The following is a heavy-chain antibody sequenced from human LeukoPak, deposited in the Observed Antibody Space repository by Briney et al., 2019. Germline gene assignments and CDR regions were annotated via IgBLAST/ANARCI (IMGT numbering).Heavy chain of an antibody. CDR1: GGSFSGYY. D-gene: IGHD6-13*01. CDR3: ARTRGAAAGTDSFDY. CDR2: INHSGST. J-gene: IGHJ4*02. Sequence: SETLSLTCAVYGGSFSGYYWSWIRQPPGKGLEWIGEINHSGSTNYNPSLQSRVTILVDTSKNQFSLKLSSVTAADTAVYYCARTRGAAAGTDSFDYWGQGTLVTVSS. V-gene: IGHV4-34*01.